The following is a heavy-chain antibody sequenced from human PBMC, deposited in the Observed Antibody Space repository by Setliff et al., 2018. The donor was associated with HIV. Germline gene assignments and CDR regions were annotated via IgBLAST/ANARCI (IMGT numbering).Heavy chain of an antibody. CDR1: GGSFSGYY. CDR2: INHSGST. V-gene: IGHV4-34*01. J-gene: IGHJ3*02. CDR3: ARDSGQSFPTAFDI. D-gene: IGHD1-26*01. Sequence: SETLSLTCAVYGGSFSGYYWSWIRQPPGKGLEWIGEINHSGSTNYNPSLKSRVTISVDTSKNQFSLKLSSVTAADTAVYYCARDSGQSFPTAFDIWGQGAMVTVSS.